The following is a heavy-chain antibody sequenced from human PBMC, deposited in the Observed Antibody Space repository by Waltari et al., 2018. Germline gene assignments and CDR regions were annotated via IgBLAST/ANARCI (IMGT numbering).Heavy chain of an antibody. CDR2: IIPILGIA. CDR1: GGTFSSYA. V-gene: IGHV1-69*04. J-gene: IGHJ6*02. Sequence: QVQLVQSGAEVKKPGSSVKVSCKASGGTFSSYAISWVRQAPGQGLEWMGRIIPILGIANYAQKFQGRVTITADKSTSTAYMELSSLRSEDTAVYYCASGLDCSSTSCYKRYYYYGMDVWGQGTTVTVSS. D-gene: IGHD2-2*02. CDR3: ASGLDCSSTSCYKRYYYYGMDV.